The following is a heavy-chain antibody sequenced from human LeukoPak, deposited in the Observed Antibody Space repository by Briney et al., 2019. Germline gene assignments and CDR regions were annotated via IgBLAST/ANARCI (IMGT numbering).Heavy chain of an antibody. V-gene: IGHV1-46*01. CDR2: INPSGGST. D-gene: IGHD2-2*01. CDR1: GYTFTSYY. J-gene: IGHJ3*02. CDR3: ARGRGVVVPAAPTGDPFDI. Sequence: ASVKVSCKASGYTFTSYYMHWVRQAPGQGLEWMRIINPSGGSTSYAQKFQGRVTMTRDTSTSTVYMELSSLTSEDTAVYYCARGRGVVVPAAPTGDPFDIWGQGTMVTVSS.